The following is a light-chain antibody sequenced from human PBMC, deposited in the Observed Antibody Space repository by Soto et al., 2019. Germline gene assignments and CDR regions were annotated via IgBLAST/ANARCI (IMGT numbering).Light chain of an antibody. Sequence: DIQMTQSPSSLSASVGDRVTITCRASQGVSAYLLWYQQTQGKPPKLLIYAASNLLRWVPSRFSGSGYGTNFTLTSSSLQPEGLGTYYCQQCYRTPHTFGQGTKLETK. CDR1: QGVSAY. CDR2: AAS. CDR3: QQCYRTPHT. V-gene: IGKV1-39*01. J-gene: IGKJ2*01.